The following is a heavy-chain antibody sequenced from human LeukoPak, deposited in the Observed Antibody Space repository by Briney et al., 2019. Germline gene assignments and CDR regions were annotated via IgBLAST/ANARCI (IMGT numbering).Heavy chain of an antibody. CDR3: ATAQYYYYYMDV. Sequence: AASVKASCKVSGYTLTELSMHWVRQAPGKGLEWMGGFDPEDGETIYAQKFQGRVTMTEDTSTDTAYMELSSLRSEDTAVYYCATAQYYYYYMDVWGKGTTVTVSS. J-gene: IGHJ6*03. CDR2: FDPEDGET. CDR1: GYTLTELS. V-gene: IGHV1-24*01.